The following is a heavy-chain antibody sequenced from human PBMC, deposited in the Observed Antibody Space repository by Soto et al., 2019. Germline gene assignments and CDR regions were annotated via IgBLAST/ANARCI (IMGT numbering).Heavy chain of an antibody. CDR2: MSPNSGNT. V-gene: IGHV1-8*01. Sequence: QVQLVQSGAEVEKPGASVKVSCRPSGYTFTTFDINWVRQAPGQGLEWMGWMSPNSGNTGYAQKFQGRVVMTRDTAISTAYMELRSLTSEDTAVYYCARGITQGYDYLVQGTMVTVSS. J-gene: IGHJ4*02. CDR1: GYTFTTFD. D-gene: IGHD3-16*01. CDR3: ARGITQGYDY.